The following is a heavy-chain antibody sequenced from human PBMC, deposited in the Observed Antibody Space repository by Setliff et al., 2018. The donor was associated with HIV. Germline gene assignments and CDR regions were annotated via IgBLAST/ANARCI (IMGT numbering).Heavy chain of an antibody. CDR1: GYSFTNYW. Sequence: PGESLKISCMGFGYSFTNYWIAWARQMPGKGLEWMGIIYPDDSDTNYSPSFRGQVTMSADKSINTAYLQWDSLKASDSAMYYCARAKNKWNPGDYWGQGTVVTVSS. CDR3: ARAKNKWNPGDY. CDR2: IYPDDSDT. D-gene: IGHD1-20*01. J-gene: IGHJ4*02. V-gene: IGHV5-51*01.